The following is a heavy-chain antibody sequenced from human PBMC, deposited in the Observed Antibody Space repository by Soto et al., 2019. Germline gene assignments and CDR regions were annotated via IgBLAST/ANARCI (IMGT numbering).Heavy chain of an antibody. D-gene: IGHD5-18*01. Sequence: GASVKVSCKFSGYTFTGYFLHWVRQAPGQGLEWMGWINPNNGGTNYAQKFQGRVTMTRDTSISTAYMELNRLKSDDTAVFYCAGGAQLWFPNFDYWGQGTLVTVSS. J-gene: IGHJ4*02. CDR3: AGGAQLWFPNFDY. V-gene: IGHV1-2*02. CDR1: GYTFTGYF. CDR2: INPNNGGT.